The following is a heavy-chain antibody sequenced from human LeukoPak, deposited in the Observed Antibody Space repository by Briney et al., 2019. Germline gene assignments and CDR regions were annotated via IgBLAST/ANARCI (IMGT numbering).Heavy chain of an antibody. J-gene: IGHJ4*02. CDR1: GFSFNTYA. V-gene: IGHV3-23*01. D-gene: IGHD4-17*01. CDR2: IIGSGGNA. CDR3: AKVGVYGDFDY. Sequence: GGSLRLSCAASGFSFNTYAMSWVRQAPGKGLEWVSTIIGSGGNAYYADSVKGRFTISRDNSKNTLYLQMNSLTVEDTAVYYCAKVGVYGDFDYWGQGTLVTVSS.